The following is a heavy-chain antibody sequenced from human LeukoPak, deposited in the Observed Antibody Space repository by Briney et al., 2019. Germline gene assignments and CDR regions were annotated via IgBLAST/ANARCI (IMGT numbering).Heavy chain of an antibody. CDR2: IYYSGST. V-gene: IGHV4-59*08. J-gene: IGHJ4*02. Sequence: SETLSLTCTVSGGSISSYYWSWIRQPRGKGLEWIGYIYYSGSTNYNPSLKSRVTISVDTSKNQFSLKLSSVTAADTAVYYCARQPKYYGDYYFDYWGQGTLVTVSS. CDR3: ARQPKYYGDYYFDY. CDR1: GGSISSYY. D-gene: IGHD4-17*01.